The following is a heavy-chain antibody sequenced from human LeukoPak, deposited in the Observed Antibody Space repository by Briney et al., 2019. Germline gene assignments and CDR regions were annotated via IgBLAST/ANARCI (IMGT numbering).Heavy chain of an antibody. J-gene: IGHJ4*02. CDR1: GFIVSNNY. V-gene: IGHV3-53*01. CDR3: ARDHRYCSGGSCYEAFFDY. CDR2: ISGGGST. Sequence: GGSLRLSCAASGFIVSNNYMTWVRQAPGKGLEWVSIISGGGSTFYADSVKGRFTISRDTSKNTLYPQMKSLRAEDTAVYYCARDHRYCSGGSCYEAFFDYWGQGTLVTVSS. D-gene: IGHD2-15*01.